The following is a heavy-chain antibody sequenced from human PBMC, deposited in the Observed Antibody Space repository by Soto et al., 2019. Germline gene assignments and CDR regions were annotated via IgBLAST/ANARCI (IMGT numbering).Heavy chain of an antibody. D-gene: IGHD2-15*01. CDR1: GGSISSYY. CDR2: IFYSGST. CDR3: ARDSGGSMVDY. Sequence: PSETLSLTCTVSGGSISSYYWSWIRQPPGKGLEWIGYIFYSGSTNYNPSLKSRFTISLDTSKNHFSLKLSSVTVADTAVYYCARDSGGSMVDYWGQGTLVTVSS. J-gene: IGHJ4*02. V-gene: IGHV4-59*01.